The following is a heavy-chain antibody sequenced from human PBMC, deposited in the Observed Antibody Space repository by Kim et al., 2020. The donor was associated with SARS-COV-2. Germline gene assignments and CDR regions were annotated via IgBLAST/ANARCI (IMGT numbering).Heavy chain of an antibody. V-gene: IGHV4-61*02. D-gene: IGHD6-13*01. J-gene: IGHJ5*02. Sequence: SETLSLTCTVSGGSISSGSYYWSWIRQPAGKGLEWIGRIYTSGSTNYNPSLKSRVTISVDTSKNQFSLKLSSVTAADTAVYYCARDRALGVGAAAGTGSFGPWGQGTLVTVSS. CDR1: GGSISSGSYY. CDR3: ARDRALGVGAAAGTGSFGP. CDR2: IYTSGST.